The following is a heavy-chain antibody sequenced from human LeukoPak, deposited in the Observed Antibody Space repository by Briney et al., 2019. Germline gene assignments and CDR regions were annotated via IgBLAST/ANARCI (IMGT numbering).Heavy chain of an antibody. CDR1: GFTFSSYW. J-gene: IGHJ4*02. V-gene: IGHV3-7*01. CDR2: IKQDGSEK. CDR3: ARDDDGSGKYGQLY. Sequence: PGGSLRLSCAASGFTFSSYWMNWVRQAPGKGLEWVANIKQDGSEKYYVDSVKGRFTISRDNAKNSLYLQMNSLRAEDTAVYYCARDDDGSGKYGQLYWGQGTLVTVSS. D-gene: IGHD3-10*01.